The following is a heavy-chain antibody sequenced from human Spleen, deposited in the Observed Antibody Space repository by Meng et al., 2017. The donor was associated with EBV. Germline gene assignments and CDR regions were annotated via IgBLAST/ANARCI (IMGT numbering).Heavy chain of an antibody. Sequence: QVRPQEGGAGWLQPSEALSLTCAVYGGSLSDYYWSWIRQPPGKGLEWIGEISHSGSTNYSPSLKSRVTISADMSKNQFSLKVSSVTAADTAVYYCARERSDQVVVGYNWFDPWGQGTLVTVSS. V-gene: IGHV4-34*02. D-gene: IGHD6-6*01. CDR3: ARERSDQVVVGYNWFDP. J-gene: IGHJ5*02. CDR2: ISHSGST. CDR1: GGSLSDYY.